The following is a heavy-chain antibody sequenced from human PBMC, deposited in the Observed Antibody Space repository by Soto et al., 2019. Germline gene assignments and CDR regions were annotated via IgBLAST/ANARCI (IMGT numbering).Heavy chain of an antibody. J-gene: IGHJ5*02. CDR1: GGSISSSSYY. CDR2: IYYSGST. D-gene: IGHD2-21*01. V-gene: IGHV4-39*01. CDR3: ARLQPVPAPISEMNWFDP. Sequence: QLQLQESGPGLVKPSETLSLTCTVSGGSISSSSYYWGWIRQRPGKGLEWIGRIYYSGSTYYNPSLKTTAPISVHNANNQVSLNAMSVAGAATAFCYCARLQPVPAPISEMNWFDPWGQGTLVTVSS.